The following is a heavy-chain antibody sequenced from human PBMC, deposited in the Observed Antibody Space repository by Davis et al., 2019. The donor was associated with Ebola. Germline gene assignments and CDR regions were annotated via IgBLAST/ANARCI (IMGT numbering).Heavy chain of an antibody. CDR3: ARDHSDSSGWWFDP. CDR2: INPSDGSI. J-gene: IGHJ5*02. V-gene: IGHV1-46*01. CDR1: GYTFTRNW. D-gene: IGHD3-22*01. Sequence: AASVKVSCKASGYTFTRNWVHWVRQAPGQGLEWMGIINPSDGSITYAQKFQGRVTLTRDTSTSTVYMELSSLTSEDTAVYYCARDHSDSSGWWFDPWGQGTLVTVSS.